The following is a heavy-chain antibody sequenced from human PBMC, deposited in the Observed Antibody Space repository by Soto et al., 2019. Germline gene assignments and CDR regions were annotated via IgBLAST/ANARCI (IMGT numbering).Heavy chain of an antibody. Sequence: QVQLVQSGAEVKKPGASVKVSCKASGYTFTSYDINWVRQATGQGLEWMGWMNPNSGNTGYAQKFQGIVTMTRNTSISTAYMDLSSLRSEDTAVYYCARYLNPKRITSFGVVMGWFDPWGQGTLVTVSS. CDR1: GYTFTSYD. CDR2: MNPNSGNT. V-gene: IGHV1-8*01. J-gene: IGHJ5*02. CDR3: ARYLNPKRITSFGVVMGWFDP. D-gene: IGHD3-3*01.